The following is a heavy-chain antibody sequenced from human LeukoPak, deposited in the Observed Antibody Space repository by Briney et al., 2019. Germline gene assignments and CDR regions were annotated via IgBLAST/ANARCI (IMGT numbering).Heavy chain of an antibody. J-gene: IGHJ6*02. CDR1: GFTFSDYY. V-gene: IGHV3-11*05. D-gene: IGHD3-10*01. CDR3: ARDRAQYYYGSGSYRPYYYYGMDV. Sequence: GGSLILSCAASGFTFSDYYMSWTRQAPGKGLEWVSYISSSSSYTNYADSVKGRFTISRDNAKNSLYLQMNSLRAEDTAVYYCARDRAQYYYGSGSYRPYYYYGMDVWGQGTTVTVSS. CDR2: ISSSSSYT.